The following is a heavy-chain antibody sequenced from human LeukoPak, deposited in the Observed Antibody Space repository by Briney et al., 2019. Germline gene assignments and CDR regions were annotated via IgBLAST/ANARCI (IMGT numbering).Heavy chain of an antibody. V-gene: IGHV4-39*01. J-gene: IGHJ5*02. CDR1: GGSISSSSYY. D-gene: IGHD2-2*01. CDR2: IYYSGST. Sequence: PSETLSLTCTVSGGSISSSSYYWGWIRQPPGKGLEWIGSIYYSGSTYYNPSLKSRVTISVDTSKSQFSLKLSSVTAADTAVYYCARHDCSSTTCGLLRSDPWGQGTPVTVSS. CDR3: ARHDCSSTTCGLLRSDP.